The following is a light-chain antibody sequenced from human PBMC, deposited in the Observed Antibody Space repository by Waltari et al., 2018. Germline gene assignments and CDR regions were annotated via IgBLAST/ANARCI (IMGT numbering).Light chain of an antibody. CDR3: AAWDDSLSGRV. Sequence: QSVLTQPPSASGTPGPRVTIPCSGSRSNPGHTYVNWYQQLPGTAPKLPIYGNNQRPSGVPDRFSGSKSGTSASLAISGLRSEDEADYYCAAWDDSLSGRVFGGGTKVTVL. V-gene: IGLV1-47*01. CDR1: RSNPGHTY. J-gene: IGLJ3*02. CDR2: GNN.